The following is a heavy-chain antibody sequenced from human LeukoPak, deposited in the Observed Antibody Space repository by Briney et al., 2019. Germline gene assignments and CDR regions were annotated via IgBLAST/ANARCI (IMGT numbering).Heavy chain of an antibody. Sequence: PGGSLRLSCAASGFTFSNYGMHWVRQAPGKGLEWVGFIRHDGSLKYYLDSVKGRFTISRDNSKNTMYLQMNSLRDEDTAAYYCAKGYYDSSGFRSPDYWGQGTLVTVSS. V-gene: IGHV3-30*02. CDR3: AKGYYDSSGFRSPDY. D-gene: IGHD3-22*01. CDR2: IRHDGSLK. J-gene: IGHJ4*02. CDR1: GFTFSNYG.